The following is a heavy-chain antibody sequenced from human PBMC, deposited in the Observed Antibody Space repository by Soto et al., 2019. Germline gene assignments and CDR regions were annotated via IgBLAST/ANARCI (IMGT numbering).Heavy chain of an antibody. V-gene: IGHV3-15*07. CDR3: VRAGTGYQLDY. J-gene: IGHJ4*02. D-gene: IGHD3-9*01. Sequence: PGGSLRLSCAVSGVTLTNVWMNWVRQAPGKGPEWVGRIKSNTDGGTTEYAASVKGRFTISRDDSKNSLYLQMNSLKIEDTALYYCVRAGTGYQLDYWGQGTLVTVSS. CDR1: GVTLTNVW. CDR2: IKSNTDGGTT.